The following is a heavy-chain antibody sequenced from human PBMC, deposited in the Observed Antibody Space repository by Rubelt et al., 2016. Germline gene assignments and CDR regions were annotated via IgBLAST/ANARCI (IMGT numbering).Heavy chain of an antibody. D-gene: IGHD1-14*01. J-gene: IGHJ4*02. V-gene: IGHV3-23*01. CDR2: VNPAGDFT. CDR3: AKGNPHAH. CDR1: GGSISSSSYY. Sequence: GLVKPSETLSLTCTVSGGSISSSSYYWGWIRQPPGKGLEWVSAVNPAGDFTVYADSVKGRFTISRDNSQNTVSLQMNSLRAEDTALYYCAKGNPHAHWGQGTLVTVST.